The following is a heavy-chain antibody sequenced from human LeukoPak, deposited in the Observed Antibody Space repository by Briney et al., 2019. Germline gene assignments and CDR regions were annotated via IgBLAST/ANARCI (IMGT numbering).Heavy chain of an antibody. CDR2: ISSSGSTI. Sequence: GGSLRLSCAASGFTFSSYEMNWVRQAPGKGLEWVSYISSSGSTIYYADSVKGRFTISRDNAKNSLYLQMNSLRAEDTAVYYCARTDYGYSSSWYRVNWFDPWGQGTLVTVSS. CDR3: ARTDYGYSSSWYRVNWFDP. J-gene: IGHJ5*02. D-gene: IGHD6-13*01. V-gene: IGHV3-48*03. CDR1: GFTFSSYE.